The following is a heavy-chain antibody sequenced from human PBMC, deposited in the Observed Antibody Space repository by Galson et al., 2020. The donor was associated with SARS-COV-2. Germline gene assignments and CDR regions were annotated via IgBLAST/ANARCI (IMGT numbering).Heavy chain of an antibody. CDR1: GYSFTNYW. V-gene: IGHV5-51*01. D-gene: IGHD6-19*01. CDR3: ASHGASSGWYEGIDY. J-gene: IGHJ4*02. CDR2: IYPDDSYT. Sequence: GESLKNSCTTSGYSFTNYWIGWVRQVPGKCLEWMGIIYPDDSYTIYSPSFQGQVTISADKSISTAFLQWSSLKASDTAIYYCASHGASSGWYEGIDYWGQGTLVTVSS.